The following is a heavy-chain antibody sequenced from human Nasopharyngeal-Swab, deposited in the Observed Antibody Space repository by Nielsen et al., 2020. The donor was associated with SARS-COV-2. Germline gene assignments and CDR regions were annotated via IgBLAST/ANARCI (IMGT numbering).Heavy chain of an antibody. J-gene: IGHJ4*02. D-gene: IGHD1-26*01. V-gene: IGHV3-74*01. CDR1: GYTFSNYW. CDR2: IDTDGSTT. Sequence: GESLKISCVGSGYTFSNYWMHWVRQVPGKGLVWVSRIDTDGSTTNYADSVKGRFRISRDNAKNTQYLQMDSLRGEDTAIYYSTRDIGGRYGYWGQGILVTVSS. CDR3: TRDIGGRYGY.